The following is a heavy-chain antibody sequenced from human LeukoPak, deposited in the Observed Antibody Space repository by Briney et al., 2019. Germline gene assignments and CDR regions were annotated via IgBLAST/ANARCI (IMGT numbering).Heavy chain of an antibody. D-gene: IGHD2-2*01. CDR2: IIPIFGTA. J-gene: IGHJ3*02. Sequence: GASVKVSCNASGGTFSSYAISWVRQAPGQGLEWMGGIIPIFGTANYAQKFQGRVTITTDESTSTAYMELSSLRSEDTAVYYCASAPYCSSTSCHAFDIWGQGTMVTVSS. CDR1: GGTFSSYA. V-gene: IGHV1-69*05. CDR3: ASAPYCSSTSCHAFDI.